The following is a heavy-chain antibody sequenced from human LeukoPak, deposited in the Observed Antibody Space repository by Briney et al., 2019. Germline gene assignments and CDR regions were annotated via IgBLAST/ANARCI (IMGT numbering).Heavy chain of an antibody. Sequence: GSVKDSCKASGYTFTSYGISWVRPAPGQGLEWMGWISAYNGNTNYAQKLQGRVTMTTDTSTSTAYMELRSLRSDDTAVYYCARRTYCGGDCYDYFDYWGQGTLVTVSS. D-gene: IGHD2-21*02. V-gene: IGHV1-18*01. CDR2: ISAYNGNT. CDR1: GYTFTSYG. CDR3: ARRTYCGGDCYDYFDY. J-gene: IGHJ4*02.